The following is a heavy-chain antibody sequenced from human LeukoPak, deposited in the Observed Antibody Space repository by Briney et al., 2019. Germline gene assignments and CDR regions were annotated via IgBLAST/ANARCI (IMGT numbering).Heavy chain of an antibody. V-gene: IGHV3-15*05. J-gene: IGHJ1*01. Sequence: KTGGSLRLSCAASGFTFSVAWMTWVRQAPGKGLEWVGRIKSKSDGGTIDYAAPVKGRFTISRDDSKNTLYLQTTSLKSEDTAVYYCSTGITTIFGVFWGQGSLVTVSS. CDR2: IKSKSDGGTI. CDR3: STGITTIFGVF. CDR1: GFTFSVAW. D-gene: IGHD3-3*01.